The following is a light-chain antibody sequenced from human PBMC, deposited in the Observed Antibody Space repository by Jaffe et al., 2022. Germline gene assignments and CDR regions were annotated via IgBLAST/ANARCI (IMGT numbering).Light chain of an antibody. J-gene: IGKJ2*01. CDR2: KAS. Sequence: DIQMTQSPSTLSASEGDRVTITCRASQSINTWLAWYQQKPGKAPKPLIHKASSLESGVPSTFSGGGSGTEFTLTISSLQPDDFATYYCQQYDSYPYTFGQGTKLEIK. CDR3: QQYDSYPYT. CDR1: QSINTW. V-gene: IGKV1-5*03.